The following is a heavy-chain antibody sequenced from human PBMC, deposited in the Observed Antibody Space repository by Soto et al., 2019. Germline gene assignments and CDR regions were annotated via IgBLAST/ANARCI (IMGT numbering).Heavy chain of an antibody. CDR2: FDPEDGET. CDR3: ATISAGSGSYYNMWFDP. V-gene: IGHV1-24*01. J-gene: IGHJ5*02. CDR1: GYTLTELS. D-gene: IGHD3-10*01. Sequence: ASVKVSCKVSGYTLTELSMHWVRQAPGKGLEWMGGFDPEDGETIYAQKFQGRVTMTEDTSTDTAYMELSSLRSEDTAVYYCATISAGSGSYYNMWFDPWGQGTLVTVSS.